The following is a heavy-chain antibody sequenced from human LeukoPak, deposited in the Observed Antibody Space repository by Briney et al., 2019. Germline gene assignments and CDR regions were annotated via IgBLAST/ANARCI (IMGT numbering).Heavy chain of an antibody. CDR2: TKQDGSEK. Sequence: PGGSLRLSCAASGFTLSSYWMTWVRQAPGKGLEWVAYTKQDGSEKYYMDSVKGRFTISRDNARNSLYLQMNSLRAEDTAVYYCAGHYDSSGYRVDVFDIWGQGTMVTVSS. CDR3: AGHYDSSGYRVDVFDI. J-gene: IGHJ3*02. D-gene: IGHD3-22*01. V-gene: IGHV3-7*01. CDR1: GFTLSSYW.